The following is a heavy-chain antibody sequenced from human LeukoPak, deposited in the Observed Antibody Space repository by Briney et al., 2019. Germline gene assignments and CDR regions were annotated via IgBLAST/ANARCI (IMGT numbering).Heavy chain of an antibody. CDR2: ISFDGSNK. J-gene: IGHJ4*02. CDR1: GFSFSSYG. D-gene: IGHD3-10*01. Sequence: GRSLRLSCAASGFSFSSYGMRWVRQAPGKGLEWVAGISFDGSNKYYADSLKGRFIISRDNSKNTLYMQMNSLRVEDTAVYYCCGGLFYCDYLGQGTLVTVSS. CDR3: CGGLFYCDY. V-gene: IGHV3-30*03.